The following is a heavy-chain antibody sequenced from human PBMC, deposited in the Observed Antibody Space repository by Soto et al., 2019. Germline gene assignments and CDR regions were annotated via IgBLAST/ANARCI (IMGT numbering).Heavy chain of an antibody. D-gene: IGHD3-3*01. Sequence: GGTLRLSCAASGFTFSSYGMHWVRQAPGKGLAWVAVISYDGSNKYYADSVKGRFTISRDNSKNTLYLQMNSLRSEDTAVYYCAKCSGYYDLWAGYARYGMDVWGQGTTVTVSS. V-gene: IGHV3-30*18. J-gene: IGHJ6*02. CDR1: GFTFSSYG. CDR3: AKCSGYYDLWAGYARYGMDV. CDR2: ISYDGSNK.